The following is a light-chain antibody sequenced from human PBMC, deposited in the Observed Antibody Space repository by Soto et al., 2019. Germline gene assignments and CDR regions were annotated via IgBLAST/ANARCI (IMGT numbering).Light chain of an antibody. CDR2: EVS. V-gene: IGLV2-14*01. Sequence: QSALTQPASVSGSPGQSITISCSGTSGDIGGYNYVSWYQQHPGKAPKLVIYEVSNRPSGLSNRFSGSKSGNTASLTISGLQAEDEADYYCSSYSTTSTLYVFGTWTKLTVL. J-gene: IGLJ1*01. CDR3: SSYSTTSTLYV. CDR1: SGDIGGYNY.